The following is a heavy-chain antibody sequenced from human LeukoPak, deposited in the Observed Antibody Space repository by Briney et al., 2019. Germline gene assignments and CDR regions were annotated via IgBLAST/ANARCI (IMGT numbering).Heavy chain of an antibody. V-gene: IGHV1-69*05. CDR3: ARDPTPDYDFWSGPDNWFDP. CDR2: IIPIFGTA. D-gene: IGHD3-3*01. J-gene: IGHJ5*02. Sequence: SVKVSCKASGGTFSSYAISWVRQAPGQGLEWMGGIIPIFGTANYAQKFQGRVAITTDESTSTAYMELSSLRSEDTAVYYCARDPTPDYDFWSGPDNWFDPWGQGTLVTVSS. CDR1: GGTFSSYA.